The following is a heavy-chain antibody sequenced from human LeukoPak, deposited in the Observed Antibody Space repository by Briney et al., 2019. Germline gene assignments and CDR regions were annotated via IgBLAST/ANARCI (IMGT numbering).Heavy chain of an antibody. CDR1: GFTFSSYS. J-gene: IGHJ3*02. CDR3: ARPRAYFDWFELVPDAFDI. V-gene: IGHV3-21*01. Sequence: PGGSLRLSCAASGFTFSSYSMNWVCQAPGKGLEWVSSISSSSSYIYYADSVKGRFTISRDNAKNSLYLQMNSLRAEDTAVYYCARPRAYFDWFELVPDAFDIWGQGTMVTVSS. D-gene: IGHD3-9*01. CDR2: ISSSSSYI.